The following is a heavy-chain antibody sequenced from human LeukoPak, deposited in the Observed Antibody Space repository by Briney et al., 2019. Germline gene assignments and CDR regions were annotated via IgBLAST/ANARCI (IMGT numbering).Heavy chain of an antibody. CDR3: ARGRQGYMDV. V-gene: IGHV3-13*01. CDR2: IGTAGDT. Sequence: PGGSLRLSCAPSGFTVSSNYMTWVRQAPGKGLEWVSAIGTAGDTYYPGSVKGRFTISRENAKNSLYLQMNSLRAGDTAVYYCARGRQGYMDVWGKGTTVTVSS. J-gene: IGHJ6*03. CDR1: GFTVSSNY.